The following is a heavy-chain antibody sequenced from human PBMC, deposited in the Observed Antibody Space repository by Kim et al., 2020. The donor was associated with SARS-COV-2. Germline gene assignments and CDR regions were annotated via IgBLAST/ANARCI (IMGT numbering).Heavy chain of an antibody. Sequence: GGSLRLSCAASGFTFDDYAMHWVRQAPGKGLEWVSGITYNSRSIGYAASVKGRFTISRDNARNSLYLQMSSLRAEDTALYYCAKDTYYDSESYGMDVWGQGITVTVSS. CDR2: ITYNSRSI. CDR3: AKDTYYDSESYGMDV. D-gene: IGHD3-10*01. J-gene: IGHJ6*02. V-gene: IGHV3-9*01. CDR1: GFTFDDYA.